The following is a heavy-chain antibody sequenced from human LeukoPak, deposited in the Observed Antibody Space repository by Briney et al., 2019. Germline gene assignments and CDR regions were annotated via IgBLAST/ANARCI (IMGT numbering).Heavy chain of an antibody. CDR3: ARARDSGSYLDYFDY. D-gene: IGHD1-26*01. J-gene: IGHJ4*02. V-gene: IGHV3-30*04. CDR2: ISYDGSNK. Sequence: PGGSLRLSCAASGFTFSSHAMHWVRQAPGKGLEWVAVISYDGSNKYYADSVKGRFTISRDNSKNTLYLQMNSLRAEDTAVYYCARARDSGSYLDYFDYWGQGTLVTVSS. CDR1: GFTFSSHA.